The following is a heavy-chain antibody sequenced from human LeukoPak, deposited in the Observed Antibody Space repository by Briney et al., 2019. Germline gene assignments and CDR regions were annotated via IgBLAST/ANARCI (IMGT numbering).Heavy chain of an antibody. Sequence: SETLSLICAVYGGSFSGYYWSWIRQPPGKGLEWIGEINQSGSTNYNPSLKSRVTISVDTSKNQFSLKLSSVTAADTAVYYCARGDIAAAGNDYWGQGTLVTVSS. CDR2: INQSGST. CDR1: GGSFSGYY. V-gene: IGHV4-34*01. CDR3: ARGDIAAAGNDY. J-gene: IGHJ4*02. D-gene: IGHD6-13*01.